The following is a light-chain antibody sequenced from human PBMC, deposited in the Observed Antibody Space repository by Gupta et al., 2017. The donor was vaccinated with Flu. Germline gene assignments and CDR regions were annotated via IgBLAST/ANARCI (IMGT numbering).Light chain of an antibody. CDR1: QGISSY. Sequence: PSSFSASTGDRVTITCRASQGISSYLAWYQQKPGKAPKLQIYAASTLQSGVPSRFSGSRSGTDFTLTISCLQSEDFATYYCQQYYSYPWTFGQGTKVEIK. CDR3: QQYYSYPWT. J-gene: IGKJ1*01. CDR2: AAS. V-gene: IGKV1-8*01.